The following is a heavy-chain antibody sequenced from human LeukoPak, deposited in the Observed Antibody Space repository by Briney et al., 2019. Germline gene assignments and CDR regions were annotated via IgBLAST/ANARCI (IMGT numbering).Heavy chain of an antibody. Sequence: SVKVSCKASGGTFSSYVISWVRQAPGQGLEWMGGIIPIFGTANYAQKFQGRVTITADESTSTAYMELSSLRSEDTAVYYCARLDIVVVPAAMYFDYYYGMDVWGQGTTVTVSS. D-gene: IGHD2-2*03. J-gene: IGHJ6*02. CDR3: ARLDIVVVPAAMYFDYYYGMDV. CDR2: IIPIFGTA. V-gene: IGHV1-69*13. CDR1: GGTFSSYV.